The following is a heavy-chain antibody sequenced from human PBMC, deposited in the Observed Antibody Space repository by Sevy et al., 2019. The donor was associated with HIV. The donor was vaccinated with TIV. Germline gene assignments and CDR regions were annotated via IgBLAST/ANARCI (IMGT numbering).Heavy chain of an antibody. CDR1: GFTFSSYG. CDR2: IRYDGSNK. J-gene: IGHJ4*02. Sequence: GGSLRLSCAASGFTFSSYGMHWVRQAPGKGLEWVAFIRYDGSNKYYADSVEGRFTISRDNSKNTLYLQMNSLRAEDTAVYYCAKDLQPRDGYNLPFDYWGQGTLVTVSS. V-gene: IGHV3-30*02. CDR3: AKDLQPRDGYNLPFDY. D-gene: IGHD5-12*01.